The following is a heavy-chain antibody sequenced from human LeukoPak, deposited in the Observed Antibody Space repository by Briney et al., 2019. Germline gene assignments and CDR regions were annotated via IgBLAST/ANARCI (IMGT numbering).Heavy chain of an antibody. Sequence: GESLKISCKASGYTFTNYWIGWVRQMPGKGLEWMAMIYPGDSDIRYSPSFQGQVTISADKSINTAYLQWRSLRASDTAFYYCASQLWTDSFDTWGQGTMVTVSS. V-gene: IGHV5-51*01. CDR1: GYTFTNYW. CDR3: ASQLWTDSFDT. J-gene: IGHJ3*02. CDR2: IYPGDSDI. D-gene: IGHD2-21*01.